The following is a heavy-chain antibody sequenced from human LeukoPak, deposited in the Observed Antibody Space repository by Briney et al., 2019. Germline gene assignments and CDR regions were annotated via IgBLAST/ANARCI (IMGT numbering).Heavy chain of an antibody. CDR1: GFTFSSYW. V-gene: IGHV3-74*01. D-gene: IGHD3-10*01. CDR3: ARARYGDYCYYMDV. Sequence: PGGSLRLSCAASGFTFSSYWMHWVRQAPGKGLVWVSRINTDGSSTNYADSVKGRFTISRDNAKSSLYLQMNSLRAEDTAVYYCARARYGDYCYYMDVWGIGTTVTVSS. CDR2: INTDGSST. J-gene: IGHJ6*03.